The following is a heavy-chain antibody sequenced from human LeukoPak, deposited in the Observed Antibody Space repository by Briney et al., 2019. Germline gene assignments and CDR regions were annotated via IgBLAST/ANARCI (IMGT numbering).Heavy chain of an antibody. V-gene: IGHV4-61*01. CDR2: VSYRGTT. CDR1: GGSVTSGSYY. D-gene: IGHD3-9*01. J-gene: IGHJ4*02. CDR3: VREHDWGDFDY. Sequence: PSETLSLTCSVSGGSVTSGSYYWSWIRQPPGKELEWIGYVSYRGTTNYNPSLKSRVTISADTSRNQFSLKLTSVTAADTAVYYCVREHDWGDFDYWGQGTLATVSS.